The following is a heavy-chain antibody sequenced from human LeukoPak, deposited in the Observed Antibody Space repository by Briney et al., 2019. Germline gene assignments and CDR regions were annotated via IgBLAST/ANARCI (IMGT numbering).Heavy chain of an antibody. CDR2: TSYSGGA. Sequence: SETLSLTCTVSGGSVSSGGYYWSWIRQHPGKGLEWIGFTSYSGGAYYNPSLMSRITMSVDTSKNQFSLKLSSVTAADTAVYYCAGAPDLDYWGQGTLVTVSS. J-gene: IGHJ4*02. V-gene: IGHV4-30-4*08. CDR3: AGAPDLDY. CDR1: GGSVSSGGYY.